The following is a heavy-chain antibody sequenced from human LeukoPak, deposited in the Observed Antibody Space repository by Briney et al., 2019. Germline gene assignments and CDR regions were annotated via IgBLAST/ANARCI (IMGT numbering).Heavy chain of an antibody. D-gene: IGHD3-10*01. CDR3: ARGPSEEFVDVDN. Sequence: ASVKVSCKASGYAFTSYGISWVRQAPGQGLEWMGWISAYNGNTNYAQKFQGRVTITADESTSTAYMELSSLRSEDTAVYYCARGPSEEFVDVDNWGQGTLVTVSS. CDR2: ISAYNGNT. V-gene: IGHV1-18*01. CDR1: GYAFTSYG. J-gene: IGHJ4*02.